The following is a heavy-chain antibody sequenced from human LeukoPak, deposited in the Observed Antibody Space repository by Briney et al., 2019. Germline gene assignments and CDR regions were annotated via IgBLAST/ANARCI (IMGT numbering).Heavy chain of an antibody. CDR3: ARGTNTYDFDY. D-gene: IGHD3-22*01. Sequence: GASVKVSCKASGYTFTRHDVNWVRQAPGQGLEWMGWINPNRGATNYAQKFQGRVTMTRDTSISTAYMEVSRLRSDDTAVFYCARGTNTYDFDYWGQGTQVTVSS. CDR2: INPNRGAT. V-gene: IGHV1-2*02. J-gene: IGHJ4*02. CDR1: GYTFTRHD.